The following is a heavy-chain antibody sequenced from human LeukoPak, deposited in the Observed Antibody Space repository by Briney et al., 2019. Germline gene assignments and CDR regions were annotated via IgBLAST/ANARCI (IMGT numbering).Heavy chain of an antibody. CDR1: GGSISSSSYY. D-gene: IGHD3-16*02. CDR3: ARQSSVIAPYNWFDP. J-gene: IGHJ5*02. CDR2: IYYSGST. Sequence: SETLSLTCTVSGGSISSSSYYWGWIRQPPGKGLEWIGSIYYSGSTYYNPSLKSRVTISVDTSKNQFSLKLSSVTAADTAAYYRARQSSVIAPYNWFDPWGQGTLVTVSS. V-gene: IGHV4-39*01.